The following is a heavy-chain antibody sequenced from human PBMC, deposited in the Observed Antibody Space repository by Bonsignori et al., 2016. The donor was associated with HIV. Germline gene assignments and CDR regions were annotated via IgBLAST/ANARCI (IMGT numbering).Heavy chain of an antibody. V-gene: IGHV1-8*01. Sequence: WVRQAPGQGLEWMGWMNPNSGNTGYAQKFQGRVTMTRNTSISTAYMELSSLRSEDTAVYYCARGGYSRVYYYYMDVWGKGTTVTVSS. CDR2: MNPNSGNT. D-gene: IGHD4-11*01. CDR3: ARGGYSRVYYYYMDV. J-gene: IGHJ6*03.